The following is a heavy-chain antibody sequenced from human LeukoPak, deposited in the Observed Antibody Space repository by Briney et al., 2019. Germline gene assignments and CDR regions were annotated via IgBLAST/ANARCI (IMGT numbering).Heavy chain of an antibody. D-gene: IGHD5-18*01. CDR1: GYTFTSYD. Sequence: ASVKVSCRASGYTFTSYDINWVRQATGQGLEWMGWMNPNSGNTGYAQKFQGRVTMTRNTSISTAYMELSSLRSEDTAVYYCARESIQLWTGADYWGQGTLVTVSS. J-gene: IGHJ4*02. V-gene: IGHV1-8*01. CDR3: ARESIQLWTGADY. CDR2: MNPNSGNT.